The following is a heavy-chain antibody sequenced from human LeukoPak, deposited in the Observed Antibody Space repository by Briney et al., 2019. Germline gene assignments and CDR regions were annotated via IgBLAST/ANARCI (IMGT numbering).Heavy chain of an antibody. CDR2: IRYDGSNK. D-gene: IGHD3-3*01. V-gene: IGHV3-30*02. Sequence: PGGSLRLSCAASRFTFSSYGMHWVRQAPGKGLEWVAFIRYDGSNKYYADSVKGRFTISRDNSKNTLYLQMNSLRAEDTAVYYCASENFWSGYPYYWGQGALVTVSS. J-gene: IGHJ4*02. CDR3: ASENFWSGYPYY. CDR1: RFTFSSYG.